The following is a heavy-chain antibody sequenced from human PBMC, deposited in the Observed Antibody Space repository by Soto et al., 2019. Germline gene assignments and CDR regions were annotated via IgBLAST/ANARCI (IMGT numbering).Heavy chain of an antibody. D-gene: IGHD5-18*01. V-gene: IGHV3-23*01. CDR3: AKSSVIDANTAMVLDAFDI. CDR2: ISGSGGST. J-gene: IGHJ3*02. Sequence: GGSLRLSCAASGFTFSSYAMSWVRQAPGKGLEWVSAISGSGGSTYYADSVKGRFTISRDNSKNTLYLQMNSLRAEDTAVYYCAKSSVIDANTAMVLDAFDIWGQGTMVTVSS. CDR1: GFTFSSYA.